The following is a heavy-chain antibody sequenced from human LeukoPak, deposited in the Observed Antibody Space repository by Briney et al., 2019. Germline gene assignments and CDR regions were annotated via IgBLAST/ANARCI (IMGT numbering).Heavy chain of an antibody. CDR3: TTEIHYYGSGSYYPRDY. D-gene: IGHD3-10*01. J-gene: IGHJ4*02. CDR1: GFTFSDAC. CDR2: IKSKTDGGTT. V-gene: IGHV3-15*07. Sequence: GGSLRLSCAASGFTFSDACMNWVRQAPGKGLEWVGRIKSKTDGGTTDYAAPVKDRFTISRDDLKDTLYLQMNSLKTEDTAVYYCTTEIHYYGSGSYYPRDYWGQGTLVTVSS.